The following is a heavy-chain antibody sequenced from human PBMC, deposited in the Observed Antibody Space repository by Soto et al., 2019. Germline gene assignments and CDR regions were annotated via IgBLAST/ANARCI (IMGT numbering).Heavy chain of an antibody. CDR3: ARDWKGDYYYYGMDV. CDR2: IYSGGST. J-gene: IGHJ6*02. V-gene: IGHV3-53*01. Sequence: GGSLRLSCAASGFTVSSNYMSWVRQAPGKGLEWVSVIYSGGSTYYADSVKGRFTISRDNSKNTLYLQMNSLRAEDTAGYYCARDWKGDYYYYGMDVWGQGTTVTVSS. D-gene: IGHD1-1*01. CDR1: GFTVSSNY.